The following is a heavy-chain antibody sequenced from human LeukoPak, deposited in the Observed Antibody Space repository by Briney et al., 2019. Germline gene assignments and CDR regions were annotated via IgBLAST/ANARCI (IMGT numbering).Heavy chain of an antibody. V-gene: IGHV3-23*01. CDR2: ISGSAKST. D-gene: IGHD2-2*02. CDR3: ARAIPIRHPRDYYYYMDV. Sequence: PGGSLRLSCAASGFTFSSYAMSWVRQAPGKGLEWVSAISGSAKSTYYTDSVKGRFTISRDNSKSTMYLQMNSLRAEDTALYYCARAIPIRHPRDYYYYMDVWGKGTTVTVSS. J-gene: IGHJ6*03. CDR1: GFTFSSYA.